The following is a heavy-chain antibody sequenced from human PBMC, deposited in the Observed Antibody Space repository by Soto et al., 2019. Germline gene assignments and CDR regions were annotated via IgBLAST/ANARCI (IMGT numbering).Heavy chain of an antibody. J-gene: IGHJ4*02. D-gene: IGHD5-18*01. V-gene: IGHV4-34*01. Sequence: SETLSLTCAVYGGSFSGYYWSWIRQPPGKGLEWIGEINHSGSTNYNPSLKSRLTISVDTSKNQFSLKLSSVTAADTAVYYCATRGRYSYGYFDYWGQGTLVTVSS. CDR3: ATRGRYSYGYFDY. CDR2: INHSGST. CDR1: GGSFSGYY.